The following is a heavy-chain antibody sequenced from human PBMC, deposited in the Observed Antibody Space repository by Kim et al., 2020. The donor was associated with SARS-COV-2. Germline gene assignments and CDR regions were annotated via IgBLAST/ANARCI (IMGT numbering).Heavy chain of an antibody. CDR1: GGSISSSSYY. V-gene: IGHV4-39*01. CDR3: ARPVASIAVAGDWYFDL. Sequence: SENLSLTCTVSGGSISSSSYYWGWIRQPPGKGLEWIGSIYYSGSTYYNPSLKSRVTISVDTSKNQFSLKLSSVTAADTAVYYCARPVASIAVAGDWYFDLWGRGTLVTVSS. CDR2: IYYSGST. D-gene: IGHD6-19*01. J-gene: IGHJ2*01.